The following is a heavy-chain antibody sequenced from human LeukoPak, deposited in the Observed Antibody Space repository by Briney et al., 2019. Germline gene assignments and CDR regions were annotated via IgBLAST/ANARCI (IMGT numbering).Heavy chain of an antibody. D-gene: IGHD3-10*01. Sequence: ASVKVSCKASGYTFTSYGISWVRQAPGQGLEWMGWISAYNGNTNYAQKLQGRVTMTTDTSTSTAYMELRSLRSDDTAVYYCARDSVTMVRGVILPARLYGMDVWGQGTTVTVSS. CDR3: ARDSVTMVRGVILPARLYGMDV. CDR2: ISAYNGNT. V-gene: IGHV1-18*01. CDR1: GYTFTSYG. J-gene: IGHJ6*02.